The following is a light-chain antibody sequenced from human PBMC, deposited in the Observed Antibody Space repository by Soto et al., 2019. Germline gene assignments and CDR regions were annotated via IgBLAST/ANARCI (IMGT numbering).Light chain of an antibody. Sequence: QSALTQPASVSXXPGQSITISCTGTSSDVGDYNRVSWYQHHPGKAPKLLILEVSDRPSGISDRFSGFKSGNTASLTISGLQAEDEADYYCISYIPSTTTHWVFGGGTKLTVL. J-gene: IGLJ3*02. CDR1: SSDVGDYNR. V-gene: IGLV2-14*01. CDR3: ISYIPSTTTHWV. CDR2: EVS.